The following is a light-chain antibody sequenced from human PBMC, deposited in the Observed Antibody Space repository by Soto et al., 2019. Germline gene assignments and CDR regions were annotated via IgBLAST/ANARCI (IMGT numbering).Light chain of an antibody. CDR1: QSGDSTS. J-gene: IGKJ2*03. V-gene: IGKV3D-20*01. CDR3: HHYGRSLSYS. Sequence: EIVLTQSPATLSLSPGERVTLSYGASQSGDSTSMAWYQHKPGLAPRLLVYGASRRATGIPDRFSGSGYGTDFTLTISRLEPEDFAVYYCHHYGRSLSYSFGQGTKVEIK. CDR2: GAS.